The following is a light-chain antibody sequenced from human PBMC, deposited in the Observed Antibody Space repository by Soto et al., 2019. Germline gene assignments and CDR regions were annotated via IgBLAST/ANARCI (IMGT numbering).Light chain of an antibody. J-gene: IGLJ7*01. CDR1: SSDVGGYNY. V-gene: IGLV2-14*01. CDR3: SSYTSSSTYV. CDR2: EVS. Sequence: QSALTQPASVSGSPGQSITISCTGTSSDVGGYNYVSWYQQHPGKAPKLMIYEVSNRPSGVSNRFSGSKSGNTASLTISGLQAEDEADYYCSSYTSSSTYVFGPGTQLTFL.